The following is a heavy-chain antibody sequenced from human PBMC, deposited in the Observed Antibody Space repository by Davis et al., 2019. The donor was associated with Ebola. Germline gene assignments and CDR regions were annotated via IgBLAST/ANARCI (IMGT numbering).Heavy chain of an antibody. Sequence: GESLKISCAASGFTFSSYSMNWVRQAPGKGLEWISYIRGSSSTIYYADSVKGRFTISRDNAKNSVYLQMNSLRPEDTAVYYCARVAMTANAFDIWGQGTMVTVAS. J-gene: IGHJ3*02. V-gene: IGHV3-48*04. CDR3: ARVAMTANAFDI. D-gene: IGHD5-18*01. CDR2: IRGSSSTI. CDR1: GFTFSSYS.